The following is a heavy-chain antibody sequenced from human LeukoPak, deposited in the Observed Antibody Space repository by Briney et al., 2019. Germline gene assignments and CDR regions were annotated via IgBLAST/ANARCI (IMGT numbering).Heavy chain of an antibody. CDR2: ISYDGSNK. CDR3: AKDRASATVTTDY. Sequence: PGRSLRLSCAASGFTFSSSGTHSASQAPGKWLEWVEVISYDGSNKYYANSVKGRFTISRDNSKSTLYLQMNSLRAEDTAVYYCAKDRASATVTTDYWGQGTLVTVSS. J-gene: IGHJ4*02. CDR1: GFTFSSSG. V-gene: IGHV3-30*18. D-gene: IGHD4-17*01.